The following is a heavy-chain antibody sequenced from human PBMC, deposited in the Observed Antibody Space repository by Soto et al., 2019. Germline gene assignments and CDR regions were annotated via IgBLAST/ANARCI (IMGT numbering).Heavy chain of an antibody. Sequence: SQTLSLTCAISGDSVSSNSAAWNWIRQSPSRGLEWLGRTYYRSKWYNDYAVSVKSRITINPDTSKNQFSLQLNSVTPEDTAVYYCARAPTHCSSTSCYKGGWFIWEFDYWGQGTLVTVSS. V-gene: IGHV6-1*01. CDR1: GDSVSSNSAA. CDR2: TYYRSKWYN. CDR3: ARAPTHCSSTSCYKGGWFIWEFDY. D-gene: IGHD2-2*02. J-gene: IGHJ4*02.